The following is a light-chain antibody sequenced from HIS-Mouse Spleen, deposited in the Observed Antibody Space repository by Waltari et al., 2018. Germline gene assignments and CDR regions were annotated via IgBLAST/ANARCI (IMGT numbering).Light chain of an antibody. J-gene: IGLJ2*01. Sequence: QSALTQPASVSGSPGPSITISCTGTSSDVGGYNYVAWYQHHPGKAPKLMIYDVRNRPSGVSNRFSGSKSGNTASLTISGLQAEDEADYYCSSYTSSSFNVVFGGGTKLTVL. CDR3: SSYTSSSFNVV. CDR2: DVR. CDR1: SSDVGGYNY. V-gene: IGLV2-14*03.